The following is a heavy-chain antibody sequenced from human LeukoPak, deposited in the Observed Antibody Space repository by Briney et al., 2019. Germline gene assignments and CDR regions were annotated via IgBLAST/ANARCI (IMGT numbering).Heavy chain of an antibody. D-gene: IGHD1-20*01. CDR1: GDGVSSNTAA. CDR2: TYYRSKWYN. J-gene: IGHJ4*02. CDR3: ATGYNYAFAY. Sequence: SQTLSLTCAISGDGVSSNTAAWNWIRQSPSRGLEWLGRTYYRSKWYNDYAVSVRSRITINPDTSKNQFSLQLSSVTPEDTAVYYCATGYNYAFAYWGQGNLVTVSS. V-gene: IGHV6-1*01.